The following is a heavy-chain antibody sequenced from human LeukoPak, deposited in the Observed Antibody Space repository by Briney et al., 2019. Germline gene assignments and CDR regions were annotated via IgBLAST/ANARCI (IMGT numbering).Heavy chain of an antibody. CDR3: ARVRDVVPAALYYFDY. CDR2: IYYSGST. CDR1: GGSISSGDYY. V-gene: IGHV4-30-4*08. Sequence: SQTLSLTCTVSGGSISSGDYYWSWIRQPPGKGLEWIGYIYYSGSTYYNPSLKSRVTISVDTSKNQFSLKLSSVTAADTAVYYCARVRDVVPAALYYFDYWGQGTLVTVSS. J-gene: IGHJ4*02. D-gene: IGHD2-2*01.